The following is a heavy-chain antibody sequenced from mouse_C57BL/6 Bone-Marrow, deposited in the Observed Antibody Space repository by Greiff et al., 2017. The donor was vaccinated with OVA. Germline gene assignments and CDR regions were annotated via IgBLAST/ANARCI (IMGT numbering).Heavy chain of an antibody. CDR2: IFPRDGST. CDR3: ATSSYAMDY. Sequence: QVQLQQSGPELVKPGASVKLSCKASGYTFTSYDINWVKQRPGQGLEWIGWIFPRDGSTKYNEKFKGKATLNVDTTSSTAYMELHSLTSEDSAVYFCATSSYAMDYWGQGTSVTVSS. J-gene: IGHJ4*01. CDR1: GYTFTSYD. V-gene: IGHV1-85*01.